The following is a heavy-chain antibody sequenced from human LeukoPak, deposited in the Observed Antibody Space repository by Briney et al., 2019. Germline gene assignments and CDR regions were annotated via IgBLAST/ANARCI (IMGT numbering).Heavy chain of an antibody. CDR1: SGSFSGYY. Sequence: SETLSLTRAFYSGSFSGYYSSWIPHPPAKGLEWRWEINHSGSTNHNPSHKRRVNITVDTYKNQFSLKLSPVTAADTAVYYCARGYGGDYLTSNWFDPWGQGTLVTVSS. J-gene: IGHJ5*02. CDR2: INHSGST. D-gene: IGHD4-17*01. CDR3: ARGYGGDYLTSNWFDP. V-gene: IGHV4-34*01.